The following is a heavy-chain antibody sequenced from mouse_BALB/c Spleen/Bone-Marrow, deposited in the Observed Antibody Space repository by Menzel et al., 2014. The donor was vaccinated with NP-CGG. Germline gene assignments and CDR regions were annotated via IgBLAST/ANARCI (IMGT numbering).Heavy chain of an antibody. CDR3: ARLGYYGSSDY. CDR1: GFDFSRYW. D-gene: IGHD1-1*01. Sequence: EVQLQQSGGGLVQPGGSLKLSCAASGFDFSRYWVSWVRQAPGKGLEWIGDINPDSSTINYTPSLKDKFIISRDNAKNTLYLQMSKVRSEDTALYYCARLGYYGSSDYWGQGTTLTVSS. J-gene: IGHJ2*01. V-gene: IGHV4-1*02. CDR2: INPDSSTI.